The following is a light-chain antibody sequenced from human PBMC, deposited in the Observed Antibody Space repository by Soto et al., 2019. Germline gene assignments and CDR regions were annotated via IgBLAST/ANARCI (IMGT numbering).Light chain of an antibody. J-gene: IGKJ5*01. CDR1: QSISTY. V-gene: IGKV1-39*01. CDR2: VAS. Sequence: DIQMTQSPSSLSASVGDRVTITCRASQSISTYLNWYQQKPGQAPTLLIYVASHLQSGVPSRLSGSGSGTDFTLTISGLQPEDFATYYCQQSYDTPAITFGQGTRLEI. CDR3: QQSYDTPAIT.